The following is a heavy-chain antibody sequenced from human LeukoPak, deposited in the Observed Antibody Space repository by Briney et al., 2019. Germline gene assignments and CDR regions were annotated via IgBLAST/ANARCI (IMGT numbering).Heavy chain of an antibody. V-gene: IGHV4-39*07. D-gene: IGHD6-19*01. Sequence: SETLSLTCTVSGGSISSSSYYWGWIRQPPGKGLEWIGRIYTSGSTNYNPSLKSRVTMSVDTSKNQFSLKLSSVTAADTAVYYCASALPGWSFDYWGQGTLVTVSS. CDR3: ASALPGWSFDY. CDR2: IYTSGST. J-gene: IGHJ4*02. CDR1: GGSISSSSYY.